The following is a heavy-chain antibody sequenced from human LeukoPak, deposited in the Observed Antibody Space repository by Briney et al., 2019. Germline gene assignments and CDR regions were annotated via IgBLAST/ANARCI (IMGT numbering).Heavy chain of an antibody. V-gene: IGHV1-69*13. CDR1: GGTFSSYA. Sequence: SVKVSCKASGGTFSSYAISWVRQAPGQGLEWMGGIIPILGTANYAQMFQGRVTITADESTSTAYMELSSLRSEDTAVYYCARARHYYYGMDVWGQGTTVTVSS. J-gene: IGHJ6*02. CDR3: ARARHYYYGMDV. CDR2: IIPILGTA.